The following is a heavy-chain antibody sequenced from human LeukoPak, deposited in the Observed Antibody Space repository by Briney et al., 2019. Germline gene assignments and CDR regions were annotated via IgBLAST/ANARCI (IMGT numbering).Heavy chain of an antibody. J-gene: IGHJ4*02. Sequence: SETLSLTCTVSGGSISSYYWSWIRQPAGKGLEWIARIYTSGSTNYNPSLKSRVTMSVDTSKNQFSLKLSSVTAADTAVYYCARVRRGVRGYYFDYWGQGTLVTVSS. CDR3: ARVRRGVRGYYFDY. V-gene: IGHV4-4*07. D-gene: IGHD3-10*01. CDR2: IYTSGST. CDR1: GGSISSYY.